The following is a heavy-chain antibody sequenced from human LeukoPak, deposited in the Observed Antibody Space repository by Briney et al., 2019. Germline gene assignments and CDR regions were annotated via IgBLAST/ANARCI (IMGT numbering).Heavy chain of an antibody. V-gene: IGHV3-48*01. CDR3: ARDRCSGGRCYSLSVGHMDV. CDR2: ISSSSTTI. J-gene: IGHJ6*03. CDR1: GFTFTTYS. Sequence: GGSLRLSCAASGFTFTTYSMNWVRQAPGKGLEWVSYISSSSTTIYYADSVKGRFTISRDNAKNSLYLQMNSLRAEDTALYYCARDRCSGGRCYSLSVGHMDVWGKGTTVTVSS. D-gene: IGHD2-15*01.